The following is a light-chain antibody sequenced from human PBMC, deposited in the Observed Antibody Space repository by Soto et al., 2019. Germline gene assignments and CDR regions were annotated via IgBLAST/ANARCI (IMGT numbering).Light chain of an antibody. CDR2: GAS. V-gene: IGKV1-5*01. J-gene: IGKJ1*01. CDR1: QNIERW. Sequence: DIQLTQSPSTLSASVGDRVTITCRASQNIERWLAWYQQKPGKAPKLLISGASSLQSGVPSRFSGSASGTEFTLTISSLQPDDFATYYCQQYNSYSRTFGQGTKVDIK. CDR3: QQYNSYSRT.